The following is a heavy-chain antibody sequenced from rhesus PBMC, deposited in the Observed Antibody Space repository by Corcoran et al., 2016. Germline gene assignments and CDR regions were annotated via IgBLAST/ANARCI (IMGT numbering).Heavy chain of an antibody. J-gene: IGHJ4*01. V-gene: IGHV3-134*01. CDR1: GFTFDDYA. D-gene: IGHD6-25*01. Sequence: EVQLVESGGALAQPGGSLRLSCAASGFTFDDYAMSWVRPAPGKGLEWVSRSRWNSGTIYDAESVKGRFTISRDNAKNSLFLQMDRLRAEDTAVYYCTRVSYSGSFSYWGQGVLVTVSS. CDR3: TRVSYSGSFSY. CDR2: SRWNSGTI.